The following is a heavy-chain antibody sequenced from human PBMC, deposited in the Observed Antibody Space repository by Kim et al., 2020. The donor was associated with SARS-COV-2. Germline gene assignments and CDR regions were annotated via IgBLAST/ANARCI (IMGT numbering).Heavy chain of an antibody. CDR3: AKCWDNSGSGYFQH. V-gene: IGHV3-30*18. CDR2: ISYDGSNK. CDR1: GFTFSSYG. Sequence: GGSLRLSCAASGFTFSSYGMHWVRQAPGKGLEWVAVISYDGSNKYYADSVKGRFTISRDNSKNTLYLQMNSLRAEDTAVYYCAKCWDNSGSGYFQHWGQGTLVTVSS. D-gene: IGHD3-22*01. J-gene: IGHJ1*01.